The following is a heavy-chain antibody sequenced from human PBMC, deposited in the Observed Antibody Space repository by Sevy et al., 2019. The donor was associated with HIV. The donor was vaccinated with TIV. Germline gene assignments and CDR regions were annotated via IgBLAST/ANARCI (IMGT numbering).Heavy chain of an antibody. CDR2: IYSGGNT. D-gene: IGHD3-22*01. J-gene: IGHJ4*02. CDR1: GFTVSSNY. CDR3: ARVGFDSSGYYNRGGYFDY. V-gene: IGHV3-53*01. Sequence: GGSLRLSCAASGFTVSSNYMSWVRQAPGKGLEWVSVIYSGGNTYYTDSVKGRFTISRDNSKNTQYLQMNSLRAEDTAVDYCARVGFDSSGYYNRGGYFDYWGQGTLVTVSS.